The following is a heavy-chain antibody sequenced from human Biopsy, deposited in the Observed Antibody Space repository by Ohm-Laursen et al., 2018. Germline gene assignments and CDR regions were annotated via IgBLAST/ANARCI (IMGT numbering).Heavy chain of an antibody. J-gene: IGHJ6*02. D-gene: IGHD6-19*01. Sequence: GPSVKVSCKASGGTFTNYAINWVRQAPGHGLEWLGGIITVTETAGYAERFQGRVTITADVTTYTAYMDLSGLRSEDTAAYYCVAYPSSGFFENNDDFAMDVWGQGTTVIVSS. CDR1: GGTFTNYA. V-gene: IGHV1-69*01. CDR2: IITVTETA. CDR3: VAYPSSGFFENNDDFAMDV.